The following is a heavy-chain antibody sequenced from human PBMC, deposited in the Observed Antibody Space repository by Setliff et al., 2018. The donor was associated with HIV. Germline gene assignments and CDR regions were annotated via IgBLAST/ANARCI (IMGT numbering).Heavy chain of an antibody. CDR1: RYSFSSYW. Sequence: GESLKISCKGSRYSFSSYWIAWVRQMSGKGLEWMGIIYPGDSDTRYSPAFQGQVTISRENAKNSLYLQMNSLRAGDTAVYYCARGLGYCSGGSCDHAFDIWGQGTMVTVSS. V-gene: IGHV5-51*01. CDR3: ARGLGYCSGGSCDHAFDI. J-gene: IGHJ3*02. D-gene: IGHD2-15*01. CDR2: IYPGDSDT.